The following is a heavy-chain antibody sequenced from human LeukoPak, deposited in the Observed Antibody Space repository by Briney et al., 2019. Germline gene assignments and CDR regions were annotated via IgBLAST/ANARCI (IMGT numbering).Heavy chain of an antibody. Sequence: GGSLRLSCAASGFTFSSYAMGWVRQAPGKGLEWVSAISGSGDSTYYADSVKGRFTISRDNSKNTLYLQMNSLRAEDPAVYYCAKVYGYSYGYKYFDYWGQGTLVTVSS. CDR3: AKVYGYSYGYKYFDY. V-gene: IGHV3-23*01. J-gene: IGHJ4*02. CDR2: ISGSGDST. CDR1: GFTFSSYA. D-gene: IGHD5-18*01.